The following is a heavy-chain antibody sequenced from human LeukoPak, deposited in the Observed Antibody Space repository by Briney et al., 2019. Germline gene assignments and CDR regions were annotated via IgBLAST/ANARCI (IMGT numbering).Heavy chain of an antibody. Sequence: ASVKVSCKASGGTFSSYAISWVRQAPGQGLEWMGRIIPILGIASYAQKFQGRVTITADKSTSTAYMELSSLRSEDTAVYYCARDPYYDFWSGYYSPYYYYYMDVWGKGTTVTVSS. CDR1: GGTFSSYA. J-gene: IGHJ6*03. CDR2: IIPILGIA. D-gene: IGHD3-3*01. CDR3: ARDPYYDFWSGYYSPYYYYYMDV. V-gene: IGHV1-69*04.